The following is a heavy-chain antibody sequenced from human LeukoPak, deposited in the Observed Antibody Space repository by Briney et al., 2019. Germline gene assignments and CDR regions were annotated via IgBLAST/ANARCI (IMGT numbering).Heavy chain of an antibody. CDR2: IYYSGST. CDR1: GGSFSGYY. CDR3: ARGDIVVVPAAKMGRNAFDI. V-gene: IGHV4-59*01. D-gene: IGHD2-2*01. J-gene: IGHJ3*02. Sequence: SETLSLTCAVYGGSFSGYYWSWIRQPPGKGLEWIGYIYYSGSTNYNPSLKSRVTISVDTSKNQFSLKLSSVTAADTAVYYCARGDIVVVPAAKMGRNAFDIWGQGTMVTVSS.